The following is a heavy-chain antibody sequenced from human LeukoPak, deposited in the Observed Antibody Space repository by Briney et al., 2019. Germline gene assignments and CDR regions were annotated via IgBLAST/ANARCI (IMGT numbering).Heavy chain of an antibody. CDR2: ISYDGSNK. V-gene: IGHV3-30*18. CDR3: AKAGYCSGGSCWADFDY. D-gene: IGHD2-15*01. CDR1: GFTFSSYG. J-gene: IGHJ4*02. Sequence: PGGSLRLSCAASGFTFSSYGMHRVRQAPGKGLEWVAVISYDGSNKYYADSVKGRFTISRDNSKNTLYLQMNSLRAEDTAVYYCAKAGYCSGGSCWADFDYWGQGTLVTVSS.